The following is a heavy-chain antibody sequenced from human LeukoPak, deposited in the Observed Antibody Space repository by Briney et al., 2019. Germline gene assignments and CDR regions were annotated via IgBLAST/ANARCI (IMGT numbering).Heavy chain of an antibody. V-gene: IGHV4-38-2*01. CDR1: AYSVTSAYY. Sequence: SETLSLTCAVSAYSVTSAYYWGWIRQFPGKELEWIGSIFHGETTYYNPSLESRVTISVDPSKNQFSLRLTSVTAADTAVYYCARVGSSWYWDDYWGQGTLVTVSS. J-gene: IGHJ4*02. D-gene: IGHD6-13*01. CDR2: IFHGETT. CDR3: ARVGSSWYWDDY.